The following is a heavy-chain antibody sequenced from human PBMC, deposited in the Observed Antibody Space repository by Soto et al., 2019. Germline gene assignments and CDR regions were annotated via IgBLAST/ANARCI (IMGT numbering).Heavy chain of an antibody. CDR2: IYYSGST. CDR3: ARRGGRKWLPTYYYYGRDV. D-gene: IGHD5-18*01. V-gene: IGHV4-39*01. CDR1: GGSISSSSYY. Sequence: SETLSLTCTVSGGSISSSSYYWGWIRQPPGKGLEWIGSIYYSGSTYYNPSLKSRVTISVDTSKNQFSLKLSSVTAADTAVYYCARRGGRKWLPTYYYYGRDVWGQGTTVTVSS. J-gene: IGHJ6*02.